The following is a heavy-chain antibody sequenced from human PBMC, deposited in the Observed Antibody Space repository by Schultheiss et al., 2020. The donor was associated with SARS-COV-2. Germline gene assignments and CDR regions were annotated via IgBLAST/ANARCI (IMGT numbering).Heavy chain of an antibody. V-gene: IGHV3-30*14. J-gene: IGHJ4*02. CDR2: ISYDGSNK. CDR3: ARGGNGYQLRW. Sequence: GGSLRLSCAASGFTFSSYAMHWVRQAPGKGLEWVAVISYDGSNKYYADSVKGRFTISRDNSKNTLYLQMNSLRAEDTAVYYCARGGNGYQLRWWGQGTLVTVSS. D-gene: IGHD2-2*01. CDR1: GFTFSSYA.